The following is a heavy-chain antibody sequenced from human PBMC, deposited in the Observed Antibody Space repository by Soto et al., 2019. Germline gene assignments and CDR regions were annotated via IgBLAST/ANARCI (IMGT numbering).Heavy chain of an antibody. D-gene: IGHD3-10*01. CDR2: ISASGASKT. J-gene: IGHJ4*02. CDR1: GFISSSYA. V-gene: IGHV3-23*01. CDR3: AKGGTVVRGVTLDY. Sequence: QLLESGGGWAQPGGSLRLSCAASGFISSSYAMNWVRQAPGKGLEWVASISASGASKTYYADSVKGRFTIFRDNSENTLFLQMNSLRAEDTAVYYCAKGGTVVRGVTLDYWGQGTLVSVSS.